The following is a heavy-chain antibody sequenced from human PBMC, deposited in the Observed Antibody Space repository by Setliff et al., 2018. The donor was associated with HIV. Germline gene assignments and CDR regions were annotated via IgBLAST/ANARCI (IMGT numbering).Heavy chain of an antibody. Sequence: PGESLKISCAASGFTFDDYAMHWVRQAPGKGLEWVSFISWDGGSSDYADSVKGRFTISRDNAKNSLLLQMNSLKSEDTAVYYCARDTSRSDESALDIWGQGTMVTVSS. V-gene: IGHV3-43D*03. J-gene: IGHJ3*02. CDR2: ISWDGGSS. CDR1: GFTFDDYA. CDR3: ARDTSRSDESALDI. D-gene: IGHD6-19*01.